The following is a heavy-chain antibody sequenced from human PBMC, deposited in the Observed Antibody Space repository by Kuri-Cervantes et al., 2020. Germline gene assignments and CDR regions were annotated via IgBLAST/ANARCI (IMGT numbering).Heavy chain of an antibody. D-gene: IGHD3-3*01. CDR1: GFTFSSYE. CDR3: ARGAYDFWSGPVY. J-gene: IGHJ4*02. Sequence: GESLKISCAASGFTFSSYEMNWVRQAPGKGLEWVSYISSSGSTIYYADSVKGRFTISRDNAKNPLYLQMNSLRAEDTAVYYCARGAYDFWSGPVYWGQGTLVTVSS. CDR2: ISSSGSTI. V-gene: IGHV3-48*03.